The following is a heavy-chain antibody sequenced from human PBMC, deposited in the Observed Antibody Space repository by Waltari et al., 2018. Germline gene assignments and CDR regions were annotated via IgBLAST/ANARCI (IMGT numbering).Heavy chain of an antibody. CDR2: IYHSGST. CDR1: GYSISSGYY. D-gene: IGHD1-1*01. Sequence: QVQLQESGPGLVKPSETLSLTCTVSGYSISSGYYWGWIRQPPGKGLEWIGSIYHSGSTYYNPSLKSRVTISVDTSKNQFSLKLSSVTAADTAVYYCASSTGGGAFDTWGQGTMVTVSS. V-gene: IGHV4-38-2*02. CDR3: ASSTGGGAFDT. J-gene: IGHJ3*02.